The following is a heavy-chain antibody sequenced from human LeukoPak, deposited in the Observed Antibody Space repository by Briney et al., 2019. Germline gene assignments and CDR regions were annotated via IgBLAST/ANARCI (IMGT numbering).Heavy chain of an antibody. D-gene: IGHD2-2*01. CDR1: RFTFSSYA. V-gene: IGHV3-23*01. CDR3: AKGTSYCSSISCQNYFDY. J-gene: IGHJ4*02. CDR2: ISVSGGST. Sequence: GGALRLSCAASRFTFSSYAMSWVRQPPGRGREWVSLISVSGGSTYYDDSVKGRFTISRDNSKNTLYLQMNSLRAEDTAVYYCAKGTSYCSSISCQNYFDYWGQGTPVTVSS.